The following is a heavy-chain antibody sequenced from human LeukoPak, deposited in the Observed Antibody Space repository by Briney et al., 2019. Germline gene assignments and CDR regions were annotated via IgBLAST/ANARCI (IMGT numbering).Heavy chain of an antibody. CDR3: AKVDRYWSGGSCYGFDY. V-gene: IGHV3-23*01. CDR2: ISGTGRST. J-gene: IGHJ4*02. D-gene: IGHD2-15*01. Sequence: GGSLSLSCAVSGFTFSSYAMSWVRQAPGKGLEWVGAISGTGRSTYYAASVNSRFTMSRDNSKNTLYLQMDSLRAEDTAVYYCAKVDRYWSGGSCYGFDYWGQGTLVTVSS. CDR1: GFTFSSYA.